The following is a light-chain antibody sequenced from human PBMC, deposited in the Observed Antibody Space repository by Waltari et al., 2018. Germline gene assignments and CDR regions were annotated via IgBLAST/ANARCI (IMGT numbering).Light chain of an antibody. CDR3: NSRDSSGNHLV. V-gene: IGLV3-19*01. CDR2: GKD. Sequence: SSELTQDPAVSVALGQTVRITCQGDSLRSYYASWYQQKPGQAPLLVIYGKDNRPSGIPDRFSGSSSGNTASLTITGAQVEDEADYYCNSRDSSGNHLVFGGGTKLTVL. J-gene: IGLJ2*01. CDR1: SLRSYY.